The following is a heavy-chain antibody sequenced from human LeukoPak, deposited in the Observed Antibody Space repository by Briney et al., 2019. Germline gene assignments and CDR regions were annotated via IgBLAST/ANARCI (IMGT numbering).Heavy chain of an antibody. Sequence: GASVKVSCKASGYTFTGYYMHWVRQAPGQGLEWMGWINPNSGGTNYAQKFQGRVTISADKSISTAYLQWSSLKASDTAMYYCARRSDSGSYSYWGQGTLVTVSS. D-gene: IGHD3-10*01. CDR2: INPNSGGT. J-gene: IGHJ4*02. CDR1: GYTFTGYY. V-gene: IGHV1-2*02. CDR3: ARRSDSGSYSY.